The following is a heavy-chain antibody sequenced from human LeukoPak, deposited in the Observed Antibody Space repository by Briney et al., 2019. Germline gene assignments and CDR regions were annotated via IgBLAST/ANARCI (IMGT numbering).Heavy chain of an antibody. CDR3: VRGHNSFDY. Sequence: GGSLRLSCAVSGFIFSDHYMDWVRQAPGKGLEWVARSRIKADGYITQYAASVQDRFTISRDESKDSLYLQMNSLKTEDTAVYYCVRGHNSFDYWGQGILVTVFS. CDR2: SRIKADGYIT. D-gene: IGHD1-1*01. V-gene: IGHV3-72*01. CDR1: GFIFSDHY. J-gene: IGHJ4*02.